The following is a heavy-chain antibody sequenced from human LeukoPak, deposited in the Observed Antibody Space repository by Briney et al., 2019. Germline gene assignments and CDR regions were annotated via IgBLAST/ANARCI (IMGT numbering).Heavy chain of an antibody. V-gene: IGHV3-21*01. Sequence: GGSLRLSCAASGFTFSSFWMAWVRQAPGKGLEWVSSISSSSSYIYYADSVKGRFTISRDNAKNSLYLQMNSLRAEDTAVYYCARGHGGDYWGQGTLVTVSS. CDR3: ARGHGGDY. D-gene: IGHD3-16*01. CDR1: GFTFSSFW. J-gene: IGHJ4*02. CDR2: ISSSSSYI.